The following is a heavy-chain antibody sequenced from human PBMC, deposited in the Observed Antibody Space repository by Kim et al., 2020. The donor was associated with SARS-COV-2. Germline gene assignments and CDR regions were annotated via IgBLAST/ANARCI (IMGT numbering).Heavy chain of an antibody. D-gene: IGHD1-26*01. Sequence: KFQGRVTMTTDTSTNTAYMALRSLRSDDTAVYYCAGGEFSGSVPYYFDYWGQGTLVTVSS. J-gene: IGHJ4*02. V-gene: IGHV1-18*01. CDR3: AGGEFSGSVPYYFDY.